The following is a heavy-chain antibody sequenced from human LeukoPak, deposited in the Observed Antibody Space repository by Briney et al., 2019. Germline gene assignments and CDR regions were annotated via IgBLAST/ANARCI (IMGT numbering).Heavy chain of an antibody. CDR2: IYYSGST. D-gene: IGHD3-22*01. CDR1: GGSISSYY. V-gene: IGHV4-59*01. J-gene: IGHJ4*02. Sequence: PSETLSLTCTVSGGSISSYYWSWIRQPPGKGLEWIGYIYYSGSTNYYPSLKSRVTISVDTSKNQFSLKLSSVTAADTAVYYCARASYYYDSSGYYLFDYWGQGTLVTVSS. CDR3: ARASYYYDSSGYYLFDY.